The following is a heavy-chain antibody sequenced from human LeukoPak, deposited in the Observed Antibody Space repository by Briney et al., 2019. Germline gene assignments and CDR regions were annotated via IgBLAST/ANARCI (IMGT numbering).Heavy chain of an antibody. V-gene: IGHV1-2*02. Sequence: ASVKVSCKASGYTFTGYFIHWVRQAPGQGLEWMRWINPKSGGTNYAQKFQGRVTMTRDSSISTAYMEVSRLRSDDTAVYYCASHSNRRDFHDSSGYLDYWGQGTLVSVSS. D-gene: IGHD3-22*01. CDR3: ASHSNRRDFHDSSGYLDY. CDR1: GYTFTGYF. CDR2: INPKSGGT. J-gene: IGHJ4*02.